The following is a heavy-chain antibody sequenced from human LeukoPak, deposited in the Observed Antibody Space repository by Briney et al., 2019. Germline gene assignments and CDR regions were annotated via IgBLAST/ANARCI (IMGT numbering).Heavy chain of an antibody. CDR2: INPNSGGT. J-gene: IGHJ5*02. CDR1: GYIFIGYY. V-gene: IGHV1-2*02. D-gene: IGHD3-3*02. CDR3: ARIPRGISWFDP. Sequence: ASVKVSCKTSGYIFIGYYMHWVRQAPGQGLEWMGWINPNSGGTNYAQKFQGRVTMTRDTSISTAYMELSRLRSDDTAVYYCARIPRGISWFDPWGQGTLVTVSS.